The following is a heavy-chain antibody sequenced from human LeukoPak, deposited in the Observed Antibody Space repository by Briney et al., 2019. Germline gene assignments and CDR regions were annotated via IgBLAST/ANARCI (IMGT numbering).Heavy chain of an antibody. Sequence: KTSETLSLTCAVYGGSFSGYYWSWIRQPPGKGLEWIGEINHSGSTNYNPSLKSRVTISVDTSKNQFSLKLSSVTAADTAVYYCARDLLDTSMVHYWYFDLWGRGTLVTVSS. CDR1: GGSFSGYY. CDR3: ARDLLDTSMVHYWYFDL. D-gene: IGHD5-18*01. CDR2: INHSGST. V-gene: IGHV4-34*01. J-gene: IGHJ2*01.